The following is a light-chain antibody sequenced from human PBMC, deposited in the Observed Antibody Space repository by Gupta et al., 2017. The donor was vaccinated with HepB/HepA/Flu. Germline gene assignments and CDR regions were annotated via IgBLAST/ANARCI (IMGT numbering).Light chain of an antibody. CDR3: AAWDDSLNGSV. CDR2: SND. CDR1: SSNIGSNA. V-gene: IGLV1-44*01. Sequence: QSVLTQPPSASGTPGQRVTISCSGSSSNIGSNAVDWYQQLPGTAPKLLIYSNDERPSGVPDRFSGSKSGTSASLAISGLQSADEADYYCAAWDDSLNGSVFGTGTKVTVI. J-gene: IGLJ1*01.